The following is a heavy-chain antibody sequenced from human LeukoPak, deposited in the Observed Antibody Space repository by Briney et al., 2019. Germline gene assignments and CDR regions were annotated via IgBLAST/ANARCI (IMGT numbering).Heavy chain of an antibody. CDR3: ARDWKTNSFDY. CDR1: GFSVSNKY. V-gene: IGHV3-33*08. J-gene: IGHJ4*02. CDR2: IYYDGSNI. Sequence: GGSLRLSCAASGFSVSNKYMSWVRQAPGKGLEWVAFIYYDGSNIYYADYVKGRFTISRDISKNTLYLQMDSLRAEDTAIYYCARDWKTNSFDYWGQGTLVTVSS. D-gene: IGHD1-1*01.